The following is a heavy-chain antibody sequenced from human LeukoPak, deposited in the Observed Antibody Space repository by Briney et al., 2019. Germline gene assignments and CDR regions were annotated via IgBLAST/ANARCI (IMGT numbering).Heavy chain of an antibody. CDR2: ISGSGGSA. Sequence: GGSLRLSCAASGFTFSSYAMSWVRQAPGKGLEWVSAISGSGGSAYYADSVKGRFTISRDNSKNTLYLQMNSLRAEDTAVYYCAKDRRAGTVDTMDVWGKGTTVTVSS. CDR3: AKDRRAGTVDTMDV. CDR1: GFTFSSYA. J-gene: IGHJ6*04. V-gene: IGHV3-23*01. D-gene: IGHD1-14*01.